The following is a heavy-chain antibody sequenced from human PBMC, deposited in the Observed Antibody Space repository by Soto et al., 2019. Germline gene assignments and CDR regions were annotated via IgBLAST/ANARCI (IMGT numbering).Heavy chain of an antibody. Sequence: EVQLVESGGGLVKPGGSLRLSCAASGFTFNSYTMNWVRQAPGKGLEWVSSISSSYSYIYYADSMKGRFTVSRDNAKNSLYLQMNSLRAEDTAVYYCARGISSGSDACDIWGQGTMVTVSS. CDR3: ARGISSGSDACDI. J-gene: IGHJ3*02. CDR2: ISSSYSYI. CDR1: GFTFNSYT. D-gene: IGHD3-3*02. V-gene: IGHV3-21*01.